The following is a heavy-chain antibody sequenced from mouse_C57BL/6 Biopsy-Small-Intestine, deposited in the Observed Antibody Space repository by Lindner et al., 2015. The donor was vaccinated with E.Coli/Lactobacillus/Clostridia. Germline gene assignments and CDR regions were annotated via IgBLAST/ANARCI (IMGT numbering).Heavy chain of an antibody. Sequence: VQLQESGPELVKPGASVKMSCKASGYTFTDYYMNWVKQRPGKGLEWIGRIYPGDGDTNYNGKFKGKATLTADKSSSTAYMQLSSLTSEDSAVYFCARRNSNYDAMDYWGQGTSVTVSS. D-gene: IGHD2-5*01. V-gene: IGHV1-82*01. CDR1: GYTFTDYY. CDR3: ARRNSNYDAMDY. CDR2: IYPGDGDT. J-gene: IGHJ4*01.